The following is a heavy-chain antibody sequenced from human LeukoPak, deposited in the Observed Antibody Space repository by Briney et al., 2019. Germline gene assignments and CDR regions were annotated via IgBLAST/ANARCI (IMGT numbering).Heavy chain of an antibody. CDR1: GFTFSSYW. D-gene: IGHD3-9*01. J-gene: IGHJ4*02. CDR3: ARVGYFDWFDY. V-gene: IGHV3-7*01. CDR2: IKQDGSEK. Sequence: GGSLRLSCAASGFTFSSYWMSWVRQAPGKGLEWVANIKQDGSEKYYVDSVKGRFTISRDNAKNSLYLQMNSLRAEGTAVYYCARVGYFDWFDYWGQGTLVTVSS.